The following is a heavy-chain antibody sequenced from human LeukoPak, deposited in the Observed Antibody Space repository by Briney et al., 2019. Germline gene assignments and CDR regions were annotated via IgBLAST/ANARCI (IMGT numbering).Heavy chain of an antibody. CDR3: VRDRSRTTVTRFDS. Sequence: PGSSLRLSCVASRFSLSNFWMIWVRQPPGQGVEWVGNINEDGSEKNYVDSVKGRFTISRDNAKNSLYLQMNSLRAEDTAVYYCVRDRSRTTVTRFDSWGQGTLVTVSS. J-gene: IGHJ4*02. D-gene: IGHD4-17*01. CDR1: RFSLSNFW. CDR2: INEDGSEK. V-gene: IGHV3-7*01.